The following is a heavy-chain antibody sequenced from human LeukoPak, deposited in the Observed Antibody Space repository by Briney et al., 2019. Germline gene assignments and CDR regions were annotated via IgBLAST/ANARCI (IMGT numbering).Heavy chain of an antibody. Sequence: SQTLSLTCTVSGGSISSGSYYWSWIRQPAGKGLEWIGRIYTSGSTNYNPSLKSRVTISVDTSKNQFSLKLSSVTAADTAVYYCARIAGYGRSITGTTRYYYYYMDVWGKGTTVTISS. CDR1: GGSISSGSYY. D-gene: IGHD1-20*01. V-gene: IGHV4-61*02. J-gene: IGHJ6*03. CDR3: ARIAGYGRSITGTTRYYYYYMDV. CDR2: IYTSGST.